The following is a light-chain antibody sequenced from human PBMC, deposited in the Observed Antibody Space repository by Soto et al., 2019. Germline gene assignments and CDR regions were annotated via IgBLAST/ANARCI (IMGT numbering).Light chain of an antibody. CDR3: QQYNIWPYT. CDR1: QSLNTK. J-gene: IGKJ2*01. Sequence: EIVLTQSPGPLSLSPGERATLSCRASQSLNTKLAWYQQKPGQAPRLLISGATARAPGIPARFSGSGSGTGFTLTISSLQSEDFAVYFCQQYNIWPYTFGQGTKVDI. V-gene: IGKV3-15*01. CDR2: GAT.